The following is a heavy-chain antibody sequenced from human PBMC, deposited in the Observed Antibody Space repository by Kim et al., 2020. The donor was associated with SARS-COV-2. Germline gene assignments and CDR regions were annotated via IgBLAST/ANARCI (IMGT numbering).Heavy chain of an antibody. D-gene: IGHD5-18*01. CDR1: GYSFSYYA. J-gene: IGHJ4*02. V-gene: IGHV1-3*01. CDR2: INVGNGNI. CDR3: ARGWLWTFDY. Sequence: ASVKVSCKASGYSFSYYAIHWMRQAPGQSLEWMGWINVGNGNIKYSEKFQDRLTITGDTSASTAYMELSSLKSDDTAVYFCARGWLWTFDYLGQGTLVTVSS.